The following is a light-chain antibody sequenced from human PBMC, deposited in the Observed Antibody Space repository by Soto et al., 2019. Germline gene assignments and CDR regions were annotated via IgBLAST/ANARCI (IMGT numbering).Light chain of an antibody. V-gene: IGLV2-8*01. CDR1: ISDVGGYNY. J-gene: IGLJ1*01. Sequence: QSVLTQPPSASGSPGQSVTISCTGTISDVGGYNYVSWYQQHPGKALKLLIYEVSKRPSGVPDRFSGSKSGNTASLTVSGLQAEDEADYYCNSYADSNNFVFGSGTKVTVL. CDR2: EVS. CDR3: NSYADSNNFV.